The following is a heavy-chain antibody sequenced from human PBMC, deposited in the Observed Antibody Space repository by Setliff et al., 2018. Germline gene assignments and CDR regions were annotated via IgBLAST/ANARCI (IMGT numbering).Heavy chain of an antibody. CDR3: ARDATYYDFWSDYSPDAFDI. J-gene: IGHJ3*02. Sequence: GGSLRLSCEASGFTFTSYWMSWVRQAPGKGLEWVANIKQDGSEKYYVDSVRGRFAISRDNAKNSLYLQMNSLRAEDTAMYYCARDATYYDFWSDYSPDAFDIWGQGTMVTVSS. CDR1: GFTFTSYW. D-gene: IGHD3-3*01. V-gene: IGHV3-7*01. CDR2: IKQDGSEK.